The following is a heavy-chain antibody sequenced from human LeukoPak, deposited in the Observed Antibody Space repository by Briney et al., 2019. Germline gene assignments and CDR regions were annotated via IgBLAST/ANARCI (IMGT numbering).Heavy chain of an antibody. V-gene: IGHV4-31*03. Sequence: PSETLSLTCTVSGGSISSGGYYWSWIRQHPGKGLEWIGYIYYSGSTYYNPSLKSRVTISVDTSKNQFSLKLSSVTAADTAVYYCARDRYSGSTNAFDIWGQGTMVTVSS. CDR3: ARDRYSGSTNAFDI. J-gene: IGHJ3*02. D-gene: IGHD1-26*01. CDR2: IYYSGST. CDR1: GGSISSGGYY.